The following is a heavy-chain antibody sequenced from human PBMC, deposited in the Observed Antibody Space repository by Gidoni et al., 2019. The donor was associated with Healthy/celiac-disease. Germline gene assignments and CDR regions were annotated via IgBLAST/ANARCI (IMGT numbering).Heavy chain of an antibody. CDR2: INHSGST. CDR1: GGSFSGYY. D-gene: IGHD2-2*03. Sequence: QVQLQQWGAGLFKPSETLSLTCAVHGGSFSGYYWSWIRQPPGKGLEWIGEINHSGSTNYNPSLKSRVTISVDTSKNQFSLKLSSVTAADTAVYYCARGGSVDIVVVPAVQEDYYYYGMDVWGQGTTVTVSS. J-gene: IGHJ6*02. CDR3: ARGGSVDIVVVPAVQEDYYYYGMDV. V-gene: IGHV4-34*01.